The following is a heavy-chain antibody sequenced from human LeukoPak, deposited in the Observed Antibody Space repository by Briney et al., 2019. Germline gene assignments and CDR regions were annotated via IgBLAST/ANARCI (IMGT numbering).Heavy chain of an antibody. D-gene: IGHD2-2*01. J-gene: IGHJ4*02. V-gene: IGHV4-59*01. Sequence: SETLSLTCTVSGGSISSYYWSWIRQPPGKGLEWIGYIYYSGSTNYNPSLKSRVTISVDTSKNQLPLKLSSVTAADTAVYYCASSGYCSSTSCYLLSYWGQGTLVTVSS. CDR2: IYYSGST. CDR3: ASSGYCSSTSCYLLSY. CDR1: GGSISSYY.